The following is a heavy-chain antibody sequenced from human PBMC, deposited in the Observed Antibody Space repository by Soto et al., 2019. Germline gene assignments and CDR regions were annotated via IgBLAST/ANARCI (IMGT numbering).Heavy chain of an antibody. CDR1: GYTFTGYY. CDR2: INPNSGGT. J-gene: IGHJ6*02. Sequence: ASVKVSCKASGYTFTGYYMHWVRQAPGQGLEWMGWINPNSGGTNYAQKFQGRVTMTRDTSISTAYMELSRLRSDDTAVYYCAREEVGCSGGSCYYYYGMDVWGQGTTVTVSS. CDR3: AREEVGCSGGSCYYYYGMDV. V-gene: IGHV1-2*02. D-gene: IGHD2-15*01.